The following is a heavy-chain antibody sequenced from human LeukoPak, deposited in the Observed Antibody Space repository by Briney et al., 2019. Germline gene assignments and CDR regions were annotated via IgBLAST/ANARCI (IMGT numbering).Heavy chain of an antibody. CDR1: GGSISSYY. CDR3: ARRADGLMDV. CDR2: IYYSGST. V-gene: IGHV4-59*01. D-gene: IGHD5-24*01. Sequence: PSETPSLTCTVSGGSISSYYWSWIRQPPGKGLEWIGYIYYSGSTNYNPSLKSRVTISVDTSKNQFSLKLSSVTAADTAVYYCARRADGLMDVWGQGTTVTVSS. J-gene: IGHJ6*02.